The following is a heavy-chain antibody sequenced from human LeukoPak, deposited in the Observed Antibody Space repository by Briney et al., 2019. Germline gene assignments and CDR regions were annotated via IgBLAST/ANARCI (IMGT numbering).Heavy chain of an antibody. Sequence: GRSLRLSCAASGFTFSSYGMHWVRQAPGKGLEWVAVISYDGSNKYYADSVKGRFTISRDNSKNTLYLQMNSLRAEDTAVYYCANGARLEWLFDYWGQGTLVTVSS. CDR2: ISYDGSNK. CDR1: GFTFSSYG. D-gene: IGHD3-3*01. CDR3: ANGARLEWLFDY. J-gene: IGHJ4*02. V-gene: IGHV3-30*18.